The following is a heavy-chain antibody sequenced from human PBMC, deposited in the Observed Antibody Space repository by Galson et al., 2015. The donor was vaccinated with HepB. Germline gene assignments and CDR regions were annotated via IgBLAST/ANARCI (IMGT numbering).Heavy chain of an antibody. D-gene: IGHD6-13*01. CDR2: ISGGGDNT. CDR3: AKDHGSSWFTNYYYYGMDV. Sequence: SLRLSCAASRFTFSSYSMSWVRQAPGKGLEWVSVISGGGDNTNYADSVKGRFTISRDNSKNTLYLQMNSLRAEDTAVYYCAKDHGSSWFTNYYYYGMDVWGQGTTVTVSS. CDR1: RFTFSSYS. V-gene: IGHV3-23*01. J-gene: IGHJ6*02.